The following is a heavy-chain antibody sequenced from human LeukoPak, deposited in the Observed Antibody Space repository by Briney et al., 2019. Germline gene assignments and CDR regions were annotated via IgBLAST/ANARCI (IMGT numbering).Heavy chain of an antibody. CDR1: GGSVSRGGYY. D-gene: IGHD3-22*01. CDR2: VYYSGGT. Sequence: SETLSLTCTVSGGSVSRGGYYWSWIRQPPGKGLEWSGYVYYSGGTKYNPSLKRRVTRSLDASKSQFSLKLSSVTAAATAVYYCARDNYYEGAFDVWGQGTMVTVSS. J-gene: IGHJ3*01. V-gene: IGHV4-61*08. CDR3: ARDNYYEGAFDV.